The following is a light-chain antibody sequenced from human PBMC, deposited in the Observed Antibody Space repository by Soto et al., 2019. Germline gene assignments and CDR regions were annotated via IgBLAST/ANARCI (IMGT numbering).Light chain of an antibody. CDR1: SSDVGSYNL. J-gene: IGLJ1*01. V-gene: IGLV2-23*01. CDR2: EGS. CDR3: CSYAGSYV. Sequence: QSVLTQPASGSGSPGQSITISCTGTSSDVGSYNLVSWYQQHPGKAPKLMIYEGSKRPSGVSNRFSGSKSGNTASLTISGLQAEDEADYYCCSYAGSYVFGTGTKVTV.